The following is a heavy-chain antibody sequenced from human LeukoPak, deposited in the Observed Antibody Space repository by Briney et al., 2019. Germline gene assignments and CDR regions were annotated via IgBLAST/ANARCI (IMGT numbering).Heavy chain of an antibody. CDR1: GFTFSDYY. D-gene: IGHD3-22*01. Sequence: PGGSLRLSCAASGFTFSDYYMSWIRQAPGKGLEWVSYISSSGSTIYYADSVKGRLTISRDNAKNSLYLQMNSLRAEDTAVYYCAREGSYYYDSSGYSDYWGQGTLVTVSS. V-gene: IGHV3-11*01. CDR2: ISSSGSTI. J-gene: IGHJ4*02. CDR3: AREGSYYYDSSGYSDY.